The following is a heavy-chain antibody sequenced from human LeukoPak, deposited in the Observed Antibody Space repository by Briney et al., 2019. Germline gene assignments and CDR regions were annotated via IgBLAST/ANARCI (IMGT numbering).Heavy chain of an antibody. CDR2: ISYDGSNK. V-gene: IGHV3-30*18. CDR3: AKDLAQGGPSS. D-gene: IGHD3-16*01. J-gene: IGHJ4*02. Sequence: PGGSLRLSCAASGFPLSIYRMLCLRQAPGKGLEWVAVISYDGSNKYYADSVKGRFTISRDNSKNTLYLQMNSLRAEDTAVYYCAKDLAQGGPSSWGQGTLVTVSS. CDR1: GFPLSIYR.